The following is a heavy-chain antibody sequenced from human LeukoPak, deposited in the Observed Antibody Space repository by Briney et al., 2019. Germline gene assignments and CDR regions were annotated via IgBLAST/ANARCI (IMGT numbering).Heavy chain of an antibody. CDR1: GYIFTTYF. J-gene: IGHJ4*02. D-gene: IGHD3-22*01. CDR3: ARGGPYYDTSGYSPEDY. Sequence: GASVKVSCKASGYIFTTYFMHWVRQAPGQGLEWMGWINPNSGGTNYAQEFQGRVTMTRDTSISTAYMELSRLSSDDTAVYYCARGGPYYDTSGYSPEDYCGQGTLVTVSS. V-gene: IGHV1-2*02. CDR2: INPNSGGT.